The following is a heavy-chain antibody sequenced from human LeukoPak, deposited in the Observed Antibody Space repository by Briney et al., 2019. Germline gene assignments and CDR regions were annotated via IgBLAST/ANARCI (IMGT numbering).Heavy chain of an antibody. J-gene: IGHJ4*02. CDR1: GYTXNTYG. CDR3: ARRQGTTLSFDY. D-gene: IGHD1-1*01. Sequence: GASVKVSCKASGYTXNTYGFSWVRQAPGQGLEWMGWINAYNGNTNHAQKLQGRVTMTTETSTSTAYMELRSLRSDDTAVYYCARRQGTTLSFDYWGQGTLVTVSS. V-gene: IGHV1-18*01. CDR2: INAYNGNT.